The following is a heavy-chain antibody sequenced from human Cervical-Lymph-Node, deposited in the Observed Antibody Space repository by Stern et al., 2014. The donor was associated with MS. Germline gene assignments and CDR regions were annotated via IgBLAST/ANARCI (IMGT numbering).Heavy chain of an antibody. CDR1: GDTLSSHT. J-gene: IGHJ6*02. CDR2: IIPIFDAL. D-gene: IGHD3-10*01. V-gene: IGHV1-69*01. CDR3: ASGAHGMDV. Sequence: QVQLVQSGAEVKKVGASVKVSCQASGDTLSSHTISWMRQAPGQGLEWMGGIIPIFDALNYAQKLQGRVRITSGETTNTSPMQLSSLRSEDTAVYYCASGAHGMDVWGQGTAVTVSS.